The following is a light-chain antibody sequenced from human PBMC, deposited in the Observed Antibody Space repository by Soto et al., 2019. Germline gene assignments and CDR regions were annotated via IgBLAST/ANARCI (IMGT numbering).Light chain of an antibody. J-gene: IGKJ3*01. V-gene: IGKV3-20*01. CDR2: GAS. Sequence: EIVLTQSPGTLALSPGEGATLSCRASQSVRSGFLAWYKQHPGQAPRLLIYGASTRATGIPDRFSGSGSGTDFTLTISRLEPEDSAVYYCQQYGSSPLFTFGPGTKVDIK. CDR1: QSVRSGF. CDR3: QQYGSSPLFT.